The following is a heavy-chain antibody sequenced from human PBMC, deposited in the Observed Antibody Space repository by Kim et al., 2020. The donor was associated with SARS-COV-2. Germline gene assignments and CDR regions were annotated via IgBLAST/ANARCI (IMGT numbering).Heavy chain of an antibody. V-gene: IGHV3-74*01. CDR3: ARDHSSSWGDNFDY. J-gene: IGHJ4*02. Sequence: ADSVKGRFTISRDNAKNTLYLQMNSLRAEDTAVYYCARDHSSSWGDNFDYWGQGTLVTVSS. D-gene: IGHD6-6*01.